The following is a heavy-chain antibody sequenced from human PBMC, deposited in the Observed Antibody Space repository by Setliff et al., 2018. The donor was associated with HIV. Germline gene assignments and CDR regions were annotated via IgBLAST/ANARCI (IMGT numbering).Heavy chain of an antibody. Sequence: GASVKVSCKASGYTFTRYDINWVRQATGQGPEWMGWMNPNSANTGYAQKFQGRVTMTRNTSISTAYMELSSLRSDDTAVYYCARNYAGSHWGQGTLVTVSS. CDR1: GYTFTRYD. J-gene: IGHJ4*02. CDR3: ARNYAGSH. CDR2: MNPNSANT. V-gene: IGHV1-8*01. D-gene: IGHD1-7*01.